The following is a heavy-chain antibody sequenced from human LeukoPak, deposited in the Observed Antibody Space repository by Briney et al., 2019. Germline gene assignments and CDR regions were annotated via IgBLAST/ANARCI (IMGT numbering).Heavy chain of an antibody. Sequence: GGSLRLSCAASGFTFSSYSMNWVRQAPGKGLDWVSSISSSSSYIYYADSVKGRFTISRDNAKNSLYLQMNSLRAEDTAVYYCARGPYSSGWYIDYWGQGTLVTVSS. V-gene: IGHV3-21*01. CDR3: ARGPYSSGWYIDY. CDR1: GFTFSSYS. CDR2: ISSSSSYI. D-gene: IGHD6-19*01. J-gene: IGHJ4*02.